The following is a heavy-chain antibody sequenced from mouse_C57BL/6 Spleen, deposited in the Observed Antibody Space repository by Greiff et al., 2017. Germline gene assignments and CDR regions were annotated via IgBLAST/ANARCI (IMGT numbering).Heavy chain of an antibody. Sequence: QVQLQQSGAELMKPGASVKLSCKATGYTFTGYWIEWVKQRPGHGLEWIGEILPGSGSTNYNEKFKGKATFTADTSSNTAYRQLSSLATEDSASCYCARDYDGSPFAYWGQGTLVTVSA. CDR1: GYTFTGYW. D-gene: IGHD2-3*01. CDR3: ARDYDGSPFAY. V-gene: IGHV1-9*01. J-gene: IGHJ3*01. CDR2: ILPGSGST.